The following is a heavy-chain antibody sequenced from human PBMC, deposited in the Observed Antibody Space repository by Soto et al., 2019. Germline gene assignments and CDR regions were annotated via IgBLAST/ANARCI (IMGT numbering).Heavy chain of an antibody. CDR2: IIPLFGTA. V-gene: IGHV1-69*01. Sequence: QVQLVQSGAEVKKPGSSVKVSCKASGGTFISYAISWVRQAPGQGLEWMGGIIPLFGTANYAQKFQGSVTITADESTSTAYMELSSLRSEDTAVYYCAREYSSLDYYGMDVWVQGTTVTVS. CDR3: AREYSSLDYYGMDV. J-gene: IGHJ6*02. CDR1: GGTFISYA. D-gene: IGHD6-6*01.